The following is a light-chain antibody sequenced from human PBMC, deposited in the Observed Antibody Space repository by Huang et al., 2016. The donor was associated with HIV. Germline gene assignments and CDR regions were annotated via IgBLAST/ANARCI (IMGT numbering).Light chain of an antibody. J-gene: IGKJ2*01. CDR2: GTS. V-gene: IGKV3-15*01. CDR3: QQYYNIPPA. CDR1: QSVSTN. Sequence: EIVMTQSPATLSVSPGERATLSCRASQSVSTNLAWYQQKAGQAPRLLMYGTSTRATGVPARFSGSGSGTEFTLTIDSLQPEDVAVYYCQQYYNIPPAFGQGTKLEIK.